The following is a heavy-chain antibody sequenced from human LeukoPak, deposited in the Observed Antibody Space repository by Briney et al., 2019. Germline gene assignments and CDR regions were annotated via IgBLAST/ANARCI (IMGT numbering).Heavy chain of an antibody. CDR1: GFTFSSYG. J-gene: IGHJ6*02. V-gene: IGHV3-30*18. CDR2: ISYDGSNK. CDR3: AKELGYCSGGSCCSFYYGMDV. Sequence: GGPLRLSCAASGFTFSSYGMHWVRQAPGKGLEWVAVISYDGSNKYYADSVKGRFTISRDNSKNTLYLQMNSLRAEDTAVYYCAKELGYCSGGSCCSFYYGMDVWGQGTTVTVSS. D-gene: IGHD2-15*01.